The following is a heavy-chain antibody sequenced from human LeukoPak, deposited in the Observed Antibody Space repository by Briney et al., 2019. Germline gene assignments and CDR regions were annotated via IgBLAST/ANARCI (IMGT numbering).Heavy chain of an antibody. D-gene: IGHD3-22*01. CDR3: ARPVVSGRNDAFDI. CDR2: IYPGDSDA. Sequence: LGESLKISCKGSGYSFTSYWIGWVRQMPGKGLEWMGIIYPGDSDARYSPSFQDQVTFSADKSINTAYLQWRSLKASDTAMYCCARPVVSGRNDAFDIWGQGTMVTVSS. J-gene: IGHJ3*02. CDR1: GYSFTSYW. V-gene: IGHV5-51*01.